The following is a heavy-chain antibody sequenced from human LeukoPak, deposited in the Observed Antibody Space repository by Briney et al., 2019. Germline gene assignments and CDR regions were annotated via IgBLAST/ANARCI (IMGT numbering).Heavy chain of an antibody. Sequence: GGSLRLSCAASGFTFSSYSMNWVRQAPGKGLEWVSSISSSSSYIYYADSVKGRFTTSRDNAKNSLYLQMNSLRAEDTAVYYCAIDFWSGYYSGGADFDYWGQGTLVTVSS. CDR3: AIDFWSGYYSGGADFDY. CDR2: ISSSSSYI. J-gene: IGHJ4*02. D-gene: IGHD3-3*01. CDR1: GFTFSSYS. V-gene: IGHV3-21*01.